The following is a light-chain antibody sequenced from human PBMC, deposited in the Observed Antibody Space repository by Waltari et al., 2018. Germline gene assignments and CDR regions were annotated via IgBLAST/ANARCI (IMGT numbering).Light chain of an antibody. Sequence: DIVMTQSPDSLAVSLGERATINCKSSQSVLYSSNNKNYLAWYQQKPGQPPKLLIYWTSTRECGVPDRFSGSGSGTDFTLTISSLQAEDVAVYYCQQYYSTPPRTFGQGTKVEIK. V-gene: IGKV4-1*01. J-gene: IGKJ1*01. CDR1: QSVLYSSNNKNY. CDR2: WTS. CDR3: QQYYSTPPRT.